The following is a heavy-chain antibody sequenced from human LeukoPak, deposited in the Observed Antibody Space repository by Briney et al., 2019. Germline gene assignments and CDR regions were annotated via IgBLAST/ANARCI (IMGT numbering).Heavy chain of an antibody. D-gene: IGHD4-23*01. CDR1: GFTFSSYG. Sequence: GGSLRLSCAASGFTFSSYGMHRVRQAPGKGLEWVAVIWYDGSNKYYADSVKGRFTISRDNSKNTLYLQMNSLRAEDTAVYYCAKGYGGLGFDYWGQGTLVTVSS. CDR2: IWYDGSNK. CDR3: AKGYGGLGFDY. J-gene: IGHJ4*02. V-gene: IGHV3-33*06.